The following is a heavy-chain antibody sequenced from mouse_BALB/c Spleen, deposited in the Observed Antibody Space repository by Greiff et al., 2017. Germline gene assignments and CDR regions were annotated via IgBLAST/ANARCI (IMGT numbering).Heavy chain of an antibody. J-gene: IGHJ4*01. CDR1: GFTFSSYG. CDR2: ISSGGSYT. Sequence: EVQRVESGGDLVKPGGSLKLSCAASGFTFSSYGMSWVRQTPDKRLEWVATISSGGSYTYYPDSVKGRFTISRDNAKNTLYLQMSSLKSEDTAMYYCARQGLVPYYYAMDDWGQGTSVTVSS. CDR3: ARQGLVPYYYAMDD. D-gene: IGHD2-10*02. V-gene: IGHV5-6*01.